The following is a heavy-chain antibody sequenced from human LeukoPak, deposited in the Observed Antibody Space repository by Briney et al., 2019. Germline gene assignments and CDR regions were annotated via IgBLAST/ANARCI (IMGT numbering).Heavy chain of an antibody. CDR2: ISNRGSTI. D-gene: IGHD3-22*01. CDR3: ARSADRSGYFREITLYYFDY. J-gene: IGHJ4*02. CDR1: GFTFSDFY. Sequence: VGSLRLSCAASGFTFSDFYMTWIRQAPGKGLEWVSYISNRGSTIHYADSVRGRFTISRDNAKKSLYLQMNSLRAEDTAVYYCARSADRSGYFREITLYYFDYWGQGTLVTVSS. V-gene: IGHV3-11*01.